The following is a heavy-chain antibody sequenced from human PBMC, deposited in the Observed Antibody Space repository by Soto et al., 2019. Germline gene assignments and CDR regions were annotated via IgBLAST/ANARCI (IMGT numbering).Heavy chain of an antibody. D-gene: IGHD3-16*02. CDR3: ARSYYXXXWXSYRSAHFDY. Sequence: VKVSCKASGYTFTSYYMHWVRQAPGQGLEWMGIINPSGDSTSYAQKFQGRVTMTRDTSTSTVYMELSSLRSEDTAVYYCARSYYXXXWXSYRSAHFDYWGQGTLVTSPQ. V-gene: IGHV1-46*01. CDR1: GYTFTSYY. J-gene: IGHJ4*02. CDR2: INPSGDST.